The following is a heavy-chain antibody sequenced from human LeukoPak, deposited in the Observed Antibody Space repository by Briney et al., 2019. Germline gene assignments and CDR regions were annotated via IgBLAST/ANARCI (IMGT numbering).Heavy chain of an antibody. Sequence: SVKVSCKASGGTFSSYAISWVRQAPGQGLEWMGRIIPILGIANYAQKFQGRVTITADKSTSTAYMELSSLRSEGTAVYYCVRNGRWNSGSSGYYFDYWGQGTLVTVSS. CDR3: VRNGRWNSGSSGYYFDY. D-gene: IGHD1-7*01. CDR2: IIPILGIA. V-gene: IGHV1-69*04. J-gene: IGHJ4*02. CDR1: GGTFSSYA.